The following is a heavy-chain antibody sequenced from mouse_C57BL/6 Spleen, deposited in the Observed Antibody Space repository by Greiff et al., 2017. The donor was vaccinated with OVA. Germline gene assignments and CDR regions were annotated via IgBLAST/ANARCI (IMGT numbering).Heavy chain of an antibody. CDR2: IHPNSGST. D-gene: IGHD1-1*01. CDR3: AREGLRFDY. V-gene: IGHV1-64*01. Sequence: QVQLQQPGAELVKPGASVKLSCTASGYTFTSYWMHWVKQRPVQGLEWIGMIHPNSGSTNYNEKFKSNATLTVDKSSSTAYMQLSSLTSEDSAVYYCAREGLRFDYWGQGTTLTVSS. J-gene: IGHJ2*01. CDR1: GYTFTSYW.